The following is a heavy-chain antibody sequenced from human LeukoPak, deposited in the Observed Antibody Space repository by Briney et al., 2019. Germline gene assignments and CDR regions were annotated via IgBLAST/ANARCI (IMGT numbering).Heavy chain of an antibody. D-gene: IGHD6-19*01. CDR3: ARGSVAGTLGY. CDR2: IYYSGST. Sequence: SETLSLTCTVSGGSISSYYWSWIRQPPGKGLEWIGYIYYSGSTNYNPSLKSRVTISVDTSKNQFSLKLSSVTAAATAVYYCARGSVAGTLGYWGQGTRVTVSA. CDR1: GGSISSYY. V-gene: IGHV4-59*01. J-gene: IGHJ4*02.